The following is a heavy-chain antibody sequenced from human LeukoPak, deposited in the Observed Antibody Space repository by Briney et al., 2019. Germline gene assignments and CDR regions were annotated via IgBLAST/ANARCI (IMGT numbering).Heavy chain of an antibody. CDR1: GDTFTNYV. J-gene: IGHJ4*02. CDR2: INAGNGNT. V-gene: IGHV1-3*01. CDR3: ARREGFDF. Sequence: ASVKVSCKASGDTFTNYVMHWVRQAPGQRLEWMEWINAGNGNTKYSQKFQGRVTITRDTSASTAYMELSSLRSEDTAVYYCARREGFDFWGQGTLVTVSS.